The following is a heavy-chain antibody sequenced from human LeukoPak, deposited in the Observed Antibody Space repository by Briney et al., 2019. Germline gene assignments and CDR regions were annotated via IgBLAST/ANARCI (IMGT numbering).Heavy chain of an antibody. J-gene: IGHJ4*02. V-gene: IGHV3-23*01. Sequence: QPGGSLRLSCAASGFTSSSYVMSWVRQAPGKGLEWVSASSGSGSITYYADSVQGRFTISRDSSRNTLYLQMNSLRAEDTAVYYCAKDGTGGYYYLDYWGQGTLVTVSS. D-gene: IGHD3-22*01. CDR1: GFTSSSYV. CDR3: AKDGTGGYYYLDY. CDR2: SSGSGSIT.